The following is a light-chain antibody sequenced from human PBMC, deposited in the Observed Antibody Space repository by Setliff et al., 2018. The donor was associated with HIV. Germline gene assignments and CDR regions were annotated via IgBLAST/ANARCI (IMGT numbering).Light chain of an antibody. CDR1: SSDVGGYNY. J-gene: IGLJ1*01. V-gene: IGLV2-14*01. CDR2: EVS. Sequence: QSVLTQPASVSGSPGQSITMSCTGTSSDVGGYNYVSWYQQHPGKAPKLIIYEVSNRPSGVSNRFSGSKSGNTASLTISGLQTEDEGDYYCSSYTGSTLYVFGTGTKVTVL. CDR3: SSYTGSTLYV.